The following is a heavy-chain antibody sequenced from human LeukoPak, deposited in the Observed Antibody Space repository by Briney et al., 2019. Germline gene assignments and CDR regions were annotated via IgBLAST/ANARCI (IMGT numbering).Heavy chain of an antibody. CDR3: ARGLYYYDSSGYSPSDY. CDR2: IWYDGSNK. CDR1: GFTFSSYG. Sequence: GGSLRLSCAASGFTFSSYGMHWVRQAPGKGLEWVAVIWYDGSNKYYADSVKGRFTISRDNSKNTLYQQMNSLRAEDTAVYYCARGLYYYDSSGYSPSDYWGQGTLVTVSS. V-gene: IGHV3-33*01. D-gene: IGHD3-22*01. J-gene: IGHJ4*02.